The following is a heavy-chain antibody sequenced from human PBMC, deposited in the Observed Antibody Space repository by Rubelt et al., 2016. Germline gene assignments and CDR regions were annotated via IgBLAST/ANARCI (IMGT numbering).Heavy chain of an antibody. V-gene: IGHV4-59*08. CDR2: IYYTGSA. J-gene: IGHJ6*02. CDR1: GGSINTYY. CDR3: ARAHYYDSSGSFYFYYGMDV. D-gene: IGHD3-22*01. Sequence: QVQLQESGPGLVKPSETLSLTCSISGGSINTYYWSWIRQPPGKGLEWIGYIYYTGSANYNPSLKSRVTISVDTSQNHFSLKLTSVTAADTAVYYCARAHYYDSSGSFYFYYGMDVWGPGATVTVSS.